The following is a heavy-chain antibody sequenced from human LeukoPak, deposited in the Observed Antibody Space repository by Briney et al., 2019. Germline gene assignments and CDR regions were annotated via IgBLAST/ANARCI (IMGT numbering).Heavy chain of an antibody. CDR2: IYYSGST. CDR1: GGSISSYY. Sequence: SETLSLTCTVSGGSISSYYWSWIRQPPGKGLEWIGYIYYSGSTNYNPSLKSRVTISVDTSKNQFSLKLSSVTAADTAVYYCARELGTTHAFDIWGQGTMVTVSS. J-gene: IGHJ3*02. D-gene: IGHD4-17*01. V-gene: IGHV4-59*01. CDR3: ARELGTTHAFDI.